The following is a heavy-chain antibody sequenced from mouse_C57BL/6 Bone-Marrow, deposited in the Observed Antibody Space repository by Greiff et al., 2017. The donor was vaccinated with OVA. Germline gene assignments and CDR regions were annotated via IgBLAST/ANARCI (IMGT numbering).Heavy chain of an antibody. CDR1: GYAFSSSW. V-gene: IGHV1-82*01. CDR3: ARSGTAQATDY. CDR2: IYPGDGDT. Sequence: QVQLQQSGPELVKPGASVKISCKASGYAFSSSWMNWVKQRPGKGLEWIGRIYPGDGDTNYNGKFKGKATLTADNSSSTAYMQLSSLTSENSAVYFCARSGTAQATDYWGQGTTLTVSS. D-gene: IGHD3-2*02. J-gene: IGHJ2*01.